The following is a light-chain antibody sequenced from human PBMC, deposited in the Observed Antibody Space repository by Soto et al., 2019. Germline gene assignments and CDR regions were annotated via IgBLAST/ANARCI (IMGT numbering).Light chain of an antibody. CDR3: SSYTSSSTLGYVV. J-gene: IGLJ2*01. Sequence: QSALTQPASVSGSPGQSITISCTGTSSDVGGYNYVSWYQQHPGKAPKLMIYEVSNRPSGVSNRFSGSKSGNTASLTISGLQAEDEADYCCSSYTSSSTLGYVVFGGGTKLTVL. CDR1: SSDVGGYNY. CDR2: EVS. V-gene: IGLV2-14*01.